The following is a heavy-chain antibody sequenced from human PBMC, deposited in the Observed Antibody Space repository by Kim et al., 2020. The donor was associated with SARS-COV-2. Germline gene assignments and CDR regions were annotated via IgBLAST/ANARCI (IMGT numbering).Heavy chain of an antibody. CDR2: T. V-gene: IGHV3-53*01. Sequence: TQYAASVKGRFTISRDNSQNTLYLQMNSLGADDTAVYYWARGNPWSWFDPWGQGTLVTVSS. J-gene: IGHJ5*02. CDR3: ARGNPWSWFDP. D-gene: IGHD3-3*01.